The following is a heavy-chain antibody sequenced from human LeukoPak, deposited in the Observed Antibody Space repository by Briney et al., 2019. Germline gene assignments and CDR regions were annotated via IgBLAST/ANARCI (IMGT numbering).Heavy chain of an antibody. V-gene: IGHV3-23*01. J-gene: IGHJ4*02. D-gene: IGHD3-10*01. CDR1: GFTFSSYA. Sequence: PGGSLRLSCAASGFTFSSYAMSWVRQAPGKGLEWVSAISSTGYDTYYADSVKGRFTISRDQFEITVSLQMSSLRAEDTAIYYCAKEGSGSYSDYYFDHWGQGTLVTVSS. CDR3: AKEGSGSYSDYYFDH. CDR2: ISSTGYDT.